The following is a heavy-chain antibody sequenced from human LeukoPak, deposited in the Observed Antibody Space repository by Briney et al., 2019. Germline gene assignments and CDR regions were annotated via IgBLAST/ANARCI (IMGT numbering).Heavy chain of an antibody. CDR2: IYYSKNT. J-gene: IGHJ4*02. CDR1: GGSISSSSDY. V-gene: IGHV4-39*01. D-gene: IGHD2/OR15-2a*01. Sequence: PSETLSLTCTVSGGSISSSSDYWGWIRQPPGKGLEWIGSIYYSKNTYYNPSLKSRVTISADTSKNQFSLTLSSVTAADTAVYYCARHDRGILDYWGQGTLVSVS. CDR3: ARHDRGILDY.